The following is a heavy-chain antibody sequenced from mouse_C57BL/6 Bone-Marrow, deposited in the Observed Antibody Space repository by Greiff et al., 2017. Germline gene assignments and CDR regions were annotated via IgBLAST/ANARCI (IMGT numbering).Heavy chain of an antibody. J-gene: IGHJ4*01. V-gene: IGHV1-59*01. CDR3: ARDYDYDDYDAMDY. Sequence: VQLQQPGAELVRPGTSVKLSCKASGYTFTSYWMHWVKQRPGQGLEWIGVIDPSDSYTNYNQKFKGKATLTVDTSSSTAYMQLSSLTSEDSAVYYCARDYDYDDYDAMDYWGQGTSVTVSS. CDR1: GYTFTSYW. CDR2: IDPSDSYT. D-gene: IGHD2-4*01.